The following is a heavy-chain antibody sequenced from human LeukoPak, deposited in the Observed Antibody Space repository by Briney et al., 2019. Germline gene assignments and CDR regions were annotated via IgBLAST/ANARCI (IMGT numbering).Heavy chain of an antibody. V-gene: IGHV3-9*01. Sequence: GGSLRLSCAASGFTFDDYAMHWVRQAPGEGLEWVSGISWNSGSLGYADSVKGRFTISRDNTKNSLYLQMNSLRTEDTALYYCAKGLHYDILTDWGQGTLVTVSS. CDR2: ISWNSGSL. CDR1: GFTFDDYA. J-gene: IGHJ4*02. D-gene: IGHD3-9*01. CDR3: AKGLHYDILTD.